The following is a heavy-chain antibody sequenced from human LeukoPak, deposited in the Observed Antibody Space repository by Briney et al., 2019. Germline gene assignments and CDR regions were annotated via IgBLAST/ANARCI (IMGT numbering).Heavy chain of an antibody. CDR2: ISSNGGST. CDR3: ARDYCSSTSCLYDY. CDR1: GFTFSSYD. J-gene: IGHJ4*02. Sequence: PGGSLRLSCAASGFTFSSYDMHWVRQAPGKGLEYVSAISSNGGSTYYANSVKGRFTISRDNSRNTLYLQMGSLRAEDMAVCYCARDYCSSTSCLYDYWGQGTLVTVSS. V-gene: IGHV3-64*01. D-gene: IGHD2-2*01.